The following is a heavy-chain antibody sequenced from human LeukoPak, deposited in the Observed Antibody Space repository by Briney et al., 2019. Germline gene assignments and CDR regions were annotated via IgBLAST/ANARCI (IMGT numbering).Heavy chain of an antibody. V-gene: IGHV1-2*02. D-gene: IGHD4-11*01. CDR3: ARDLDYSNYLIDY. CDR1: GYTFTGYY. CDR2: INPNSGGT. Sequence: ASVKVSCKASGYTFTGYYMHWVRQAPGPGFEWMGWINPNSGGTNYAQKFQGRVTMTRDTSISTAYMELSRLRSDDTAVYYCARDLDYSNYLIDYWGQGTLVTVSS. J-gene: IGHJ4*02.